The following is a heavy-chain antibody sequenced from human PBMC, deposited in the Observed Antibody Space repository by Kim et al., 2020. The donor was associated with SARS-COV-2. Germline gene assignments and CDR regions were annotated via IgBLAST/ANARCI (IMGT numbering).Heavy chain of an antibody. CDR1: GGSITSSPYY. J-gene: IGHJ4*02. Sequence: SETLSLTCTVSGGSITSSPYYWGLIRQPPGKGLQWIGSIYYGGSTYYNPSLMSRVTISVDTSKNQFSLKLSSVTAADTAMYYCARHHKPLIASEFYFDFWGQGTLVTVSS. D-gene: IGHD3-22*01. V-gene: IGHV4-39*01. CDR2: IYYGGST. CDR3: ARHHKPLIASEFYFDF.